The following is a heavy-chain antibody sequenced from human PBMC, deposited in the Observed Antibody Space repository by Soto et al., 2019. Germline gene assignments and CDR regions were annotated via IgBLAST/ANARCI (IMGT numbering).Heavy chain of an antibody. CDR3: ARGPGIVGAQGWFDP. J-gene: IGHJ5*02. V-gene: IGHV4-34*01. Sequence: TSETLSLTCAVSGGSFRGFYWTWIRQSPGKGLEWLGDINHVGITNYNPSLKSRVSIPVDTSKSQFSLKLSSVTAADTAVYYCARGPGIVGAQGWFDPWGQGTLVTVSS. CDR1: GGSFRGFY. CDR2: INHVGIT. D-gene: IGHD1-26*01.